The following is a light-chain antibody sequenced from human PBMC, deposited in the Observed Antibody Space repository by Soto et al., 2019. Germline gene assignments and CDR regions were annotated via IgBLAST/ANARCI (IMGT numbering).Light chain of an antibody. CDR3: AAWDDSLSGLNYV. CDR2: RNN. J-gene: IGLJ1*01. CDR1: SSNIGSNY. Sequence: QSVLTQPPSASGTPGQRVTISCSGSSSNIGSNYVYWYQQLPGTAPKLLIYRNNQRPSGVPDRLSGSKSGTSASLAISGLRSEDEADYYCAAWDDSLSGLNYVFGTGTKVTVL. V-gene: IGLV1-47*01.